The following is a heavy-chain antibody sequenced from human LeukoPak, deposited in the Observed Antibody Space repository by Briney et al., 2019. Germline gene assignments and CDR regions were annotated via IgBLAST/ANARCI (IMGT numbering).Heavy chain of an antibody. Sequence: ESGPTLVKPTQTLTLTCTFSGFSLSTSGVGVGWIRQPPGKALEWLALIYWDDDKRYSPSLKSRLTITKDTSKNQVVLTMTNMDPVDTATYYCARTKATNYYDSSGYRDYWGQGNLVTVSS. CDR2: IYWDDDK. J-gene: IGHJ4*02. CDR1: GFSLSTSGVG. CDR3: ARTKATNYYDSSGYRDY. D-gene: IGHD3-22*01. V-gene: IGHV2-5*02.